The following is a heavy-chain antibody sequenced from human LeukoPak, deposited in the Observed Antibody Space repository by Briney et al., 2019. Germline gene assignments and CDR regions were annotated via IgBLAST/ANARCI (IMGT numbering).Heavy chain of an antibody. D-gene: IGHD3-10*01. J-gene: IGHJ4*02. Sequence: PGGSLRLPCAASGFTFSSYAMSWVRQAPGKGLEWVSAISSSGTTIYYADSVKGRFTISRDNAKNSLYLQMNSLRAEDTAVYYCASPPGVRGVFRGDFDYWGQGTLVTVSS. CDR2: ISSSGTTI. CDR3: ASPPGVRGVFRGDFDY. V-gene: IGHV3-48*04. CDR1: GFTFSSYA.